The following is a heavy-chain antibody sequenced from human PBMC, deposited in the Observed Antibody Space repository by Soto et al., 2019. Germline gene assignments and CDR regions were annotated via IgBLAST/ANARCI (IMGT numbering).Heavy chain of an antibody. Sequence: EVQLVESGGGLVRPGESLRLSCATSGFAFSSAWMSWVRQAPGKGLEWVGRIKSKADGETTDYAAPVKGRFTVSRDDSKNVLYMQMTSLIIEDTAVYYCAGDVPSSASGELDYWGQGTLVTVSS. CDR1: GFAFSSAW. D-gene: IGHD3-10*01. V-gene: IGHV3-15*05. CDR2: IKSKADGETT. CDR3: AGDVPSSASGELDY. J-gene: IGHJ4*02.